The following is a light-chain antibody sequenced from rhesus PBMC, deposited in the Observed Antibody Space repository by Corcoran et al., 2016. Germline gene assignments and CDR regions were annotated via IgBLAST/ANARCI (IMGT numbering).Light chain of an antibody. CDR3: QQHHSYPRT. CDR1: QGISHY. Sequence: DIQMTQSPSSLSASVGDTVTITCRASQGISHYLAWFQQRPGKAPKPLIYSAPHLERGVPSRFRGSGSGTDFTLTISSLQPEDFATYYCQQHHSYPRTFGQGTKVEIK. CDR2: SAP. J-gene: IGKJ1*01. V-gene: IGKV1S14*01.